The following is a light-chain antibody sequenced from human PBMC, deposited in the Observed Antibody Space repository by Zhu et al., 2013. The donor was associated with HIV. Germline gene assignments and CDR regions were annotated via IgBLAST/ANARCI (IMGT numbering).Light chain of an antibody. CDR2: DND. V-gene: IGLV1-51*01. CDR3: GTWHSSLSAGGYV. CDR1: SSNIGYNS. Sequence: QSVLTQPPSVSAAPGQKVTISCSGSSSNIGYNSVSWYQHLPGTAPKLLIYDNDKRPSGIPDRFSGSKSGTSATLGITGLQTGDEADYYCGTWHSSLSAGGYVFGGGTKVTVL. J-gene: IGLJ2*01.